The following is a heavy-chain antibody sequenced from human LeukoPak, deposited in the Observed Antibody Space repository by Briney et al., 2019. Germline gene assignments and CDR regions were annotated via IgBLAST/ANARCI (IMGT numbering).Heavy chain of an antibody. CDR3: ARESYDSSGYDNWFDP. D-gene: IGHD3-22*01. J-gene: IGHJ5*02. V-gene: IGHV3-7*01. Sequence: GGSLRLSCAASGFTFSSYWMSWVRQATGQGLEWVANIKQDGSEKYYVDSVKGRFTISRDNAKNSLYLQMNSLRAEDTAVYYCARESYDSSGYDNWFDPWGQGTLVTVSS. CDR2: IKQDGSEK. CDR1: GFTFSSYW.